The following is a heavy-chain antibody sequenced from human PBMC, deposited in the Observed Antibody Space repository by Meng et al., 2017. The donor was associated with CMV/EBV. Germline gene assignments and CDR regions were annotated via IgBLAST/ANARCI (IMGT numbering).Heavy chain of an antibody. CDR3: ARVGKYYDILTGFNYYYGMDV. J-gene: IGHJ6*02. D-gene: IGHD3-9*01. CDR2: ISSSGSTI. Sequence: LSLTCTVSGGSISSSSYYWGWIRQPPGKGLEWVSYISSSGSTIYYADSVKGRFTISRDNAKNSLYLQMNSLRAEDTAVYYCARVGKYYDILTGFNYYYGMDVWGQGTTVTVSS. V-gene: IGHV3-11*04. CDR1: GGSISSSSYY.